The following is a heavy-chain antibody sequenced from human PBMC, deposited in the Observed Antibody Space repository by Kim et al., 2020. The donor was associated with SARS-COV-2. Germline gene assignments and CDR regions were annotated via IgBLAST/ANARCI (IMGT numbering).Heavy chain of an antibody. Sequence: SETLSLTCAVYSGSFSTYYWSWIRQPPGKGLEWIGEINQSGSTNYNPSLKSRVTISGDTSKSQFSLKLNSVTAADTAVYYCASASLDMVRGVYFFDYWGQGNRVTV. CDR2: INQSGST. J-gene: IGHJ4*02. CDR3: ASASLDMVRGVYFFDY. D-gene: IGHD3-10*01. CDR1: SGSFSTYY. V-gene: IGHV4-34*01.